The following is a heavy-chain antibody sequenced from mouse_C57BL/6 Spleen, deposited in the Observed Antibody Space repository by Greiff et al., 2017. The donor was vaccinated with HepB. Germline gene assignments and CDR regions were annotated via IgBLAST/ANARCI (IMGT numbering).Heavy chain of an antibody. CDR1: GYTFTSYW. V-gene: IGHV1-53*01. J-gene: IGHJ1*03. CDR2: INPRDGGT. Sequence: QVQLQQPGTELVKPGASVKLSCKASGYTFTSYWMHWVKQRPGQGLEWIGNINPRDGGTNYNEKFKSKATMTVDKSSSTAYMQLSSLTSEDSAVYYCAGRGYDYDAHWYFDVWGTGTTVTVAS. CDR3: AGRGYDYDAHWYFDV. D-gene: IGHD2-4*01.